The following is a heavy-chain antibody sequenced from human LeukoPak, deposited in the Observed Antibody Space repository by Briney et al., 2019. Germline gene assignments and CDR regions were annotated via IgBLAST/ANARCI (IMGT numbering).Heavy chain of an antibody. CDR2: IYYSGNT. J-gene: IGHJ6*03. Sequence: SETLSLTCTVSGGSIRSSSYYWGWIRQPPGKGLEWIGSIYYSGNTYYNPSLKSRVTISVDTSKNQFSLKLSSVTAADTAVYYCAREASYYYDSSGYYYAYYYYYMDVWGKGTTVTVSS. CDR1: GGSIRSSSYY. D-gene: IGHD3-22*01. V-gene: IGHV4-39*07. CDR3: AREASYYYDSSGYYYAYYYYYMDV.